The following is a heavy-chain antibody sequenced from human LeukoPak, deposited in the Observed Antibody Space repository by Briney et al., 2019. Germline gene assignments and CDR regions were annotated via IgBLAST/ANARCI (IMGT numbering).Heavy chain of an antibody. D-gene: IGHD1-26*01. CDR2: IYNSGST. CDR3: TRDLIVGATRPFDY. CDR1: GYSISSGYY. Sequence: SETLSLTCTVSGYSISSGYYWGWIRQPPGKGLEWIGSIYNSGSTYYNPSLKSRVTISVDTSKNQFSLKLRSVTAADTAVYYCTRDLIVGATRPFDYWGQGTLVTVSS. V-gene: IGHV4-38-2*02. J-gene: IGHJ4*02.